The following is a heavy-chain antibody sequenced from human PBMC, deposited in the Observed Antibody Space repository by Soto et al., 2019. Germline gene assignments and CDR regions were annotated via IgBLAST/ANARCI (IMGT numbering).Heavy chain of an antibody. V-gene: IGHV4-31*03. D-gene: IGHD2-2*01. J-gene: IGHJ6*03. CDR3: ARGGSTVSRYYYYMDV. Sequence: QVQLQESGPGLVKPSQTLSLTCTVSGGCISSGGYYWSWIRQHPGKGLEWIGYIYYSGSTYYNPSLKSRVTISVDTSKNQFSLKLSSVTAADTAVYYCARGGSTVSRYYYYMDVWGKGTTVTVSS. CDR2: IYYSGST. CDR1: GGCISSGGYY.